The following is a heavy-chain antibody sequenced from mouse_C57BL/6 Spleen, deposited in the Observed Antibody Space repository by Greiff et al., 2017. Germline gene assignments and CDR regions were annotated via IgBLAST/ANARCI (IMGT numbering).Heavy chain of an antibody. CDR3: AREVDGYWAWFAY. CDR1: GFTFSDYG. D-gene: IGHD2-3*01. CDR2: ISSGSSTI. Sequence: EVQRVESGGGLVKPGGSLKLSCAASGFTFSDYGMHWVRQAPEKGLEWVAYISSGSSTIYYADTVKGRFTISRDNAKNTLFLQMTSLRSEDTAMYYCAREVDGYWAWFAYWGQGTLVTVSA. V-gene: IGHV5-17*01. J-gene: IGHJ3*01.